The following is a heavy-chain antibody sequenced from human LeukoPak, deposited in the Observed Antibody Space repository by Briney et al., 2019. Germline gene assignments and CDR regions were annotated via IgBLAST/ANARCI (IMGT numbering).Heavy chain of an antibody. CDR2: IYGNGGGI. D-gene: IGHD6-13*01. Sequence: PGGSLRLSRTASGFTFSNAWMSWVRQAPGKGLEWVSGIYGNGGGIQYADSVKGRFTISRDNSKNTLYLQMNSLRAEDTALYYCAKDRLPDGRWSLDYWGQGTLVTVSS. CDR1: GFTFSNAW. J-gene: IGHJ4*02. CDR3: AKDRLPDGRWSLDY. V-gene: IGHV3-23*01.